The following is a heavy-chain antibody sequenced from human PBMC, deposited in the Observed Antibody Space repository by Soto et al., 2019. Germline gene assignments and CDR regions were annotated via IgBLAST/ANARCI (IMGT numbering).Heavy chain of an antibody. CDR1: GFSLTTSGVG. Sequence: SGPTLVNPTQTRTLTCTFSGFSLTTSGVGVAWIRQPPGKALEWLTVIFWNDDKQYSPSLKSRLTITKDTPKNQVVLTMTNMDPADTATYYCVRTLIIKTRQVVNCLDPWGQGTLVTVYS. J-gene: IGHJ5*02. V-gene: IGHV2-5*01. D-gene: IGHD2-15*01. CDR3: VRTLIIKTRQVVNCLDP. CDR2: IFWNDDK.